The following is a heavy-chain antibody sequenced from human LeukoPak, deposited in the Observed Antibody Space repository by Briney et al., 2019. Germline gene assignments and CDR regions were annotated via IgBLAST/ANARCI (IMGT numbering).Heavy chain of an antibody. CDR1: GGSISSSNW. CDR3: ARDLSGVDTAPGY. V-gene: IGHV4-4*02. J-gene: IGHJ4*02. CDR2: IYHSGST. D-gene: IGHD5-18*01. Sequence: SETLSLTCAVSGGSISSSNWWSWVRQPPGKGLEWIGEIYHSGSTNYNPSLKSRVTISVDTSKNQFSLKLSSVTAADTAVYYCARDLSGVDTAPGYWGQGTLVTVSS.